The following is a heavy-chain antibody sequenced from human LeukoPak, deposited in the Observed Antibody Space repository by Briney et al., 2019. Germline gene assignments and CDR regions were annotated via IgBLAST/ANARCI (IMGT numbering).Heavy chain of an antibody. CDR1: GFTFSSYS. V-gene: IGHV3-21*01. D-gene: IGHD3-3*01. CDR2: ISSRSSYI. Sequence: GGSLRLSCAASGFTFSSYSMNWVRQSPGKGLEWVSSISSRSSYIYYADSVKGRFTISRDNAKNSLYLQMNSLRAEDTAVYYCARGPVPTYYDFWSGTIDAFDIWGQGTMVTVSS. J-gene: IGHJ3*02. CDR3: ARGPVPTYYDFWSGTIDAFDI.